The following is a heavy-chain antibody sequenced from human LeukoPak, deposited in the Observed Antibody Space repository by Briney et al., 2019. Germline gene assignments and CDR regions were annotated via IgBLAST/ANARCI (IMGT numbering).Heavy chain of an antibody. CDR1: GGYISSYY. CDR3: AREPHPTGFYPRTSGAFDI. D-gene: IGHD1-14*01. V-gene: IGHV4-4*07. J-gene: IGHJ3*02. Sequence: SETLSLTCTVSGGYISSYYWSWIRQPAGKGLEWIGRIYTSGSTNYNPSLKSRVTISVDTSKNQFSLKLSSVTAADTAVYYCAREPHPTGFYPRTSGAFDIWGQGTMVTVSS. CDR2: IYTSGST.